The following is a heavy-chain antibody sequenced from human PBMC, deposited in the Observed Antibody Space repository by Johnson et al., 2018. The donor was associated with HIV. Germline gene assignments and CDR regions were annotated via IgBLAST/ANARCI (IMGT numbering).Heavy chain of an antibody. CDR2: IGAAGDT. V-gene: IGHV3-13*01. CDR1: GFTFRSYD. D-gene: IGHD3-10*01. Sequence: VQLVESGGGVVQPGTSLRLSCAASGFTFRSYDMHWVRQATGKGLEWVSAIGAAGDTYYPGSVKGRFTISRENAKNSLYLQMNSLRAEDTAVYYCARQSATGGPFDIWGQGTMVTVSS. J-gene: IGHJ3*02. CDR3: ARQSATGGPFDI.